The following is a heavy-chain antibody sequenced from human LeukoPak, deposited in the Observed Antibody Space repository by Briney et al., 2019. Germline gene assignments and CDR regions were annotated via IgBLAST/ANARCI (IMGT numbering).Heavy chain of an antibody. CDR1: GFTFSSYE. CDR2: ISSSGSTI. V-gene: IGHV3-48*03. Sequence: GGSLRLSCAASGFTFSSYEMNWVRQAPGKGLEWVSYISSSGSTIYYADSVMGRFTISRDNAKNSLYLQMNSLRAEDTAVYYCARDLITIFGVATGGLDYWGQGTLVTVSS. J-gene: IGHJ4*02. CDR3: ARDLITIFGVATGGLDY. D-gene: IGHD3-3*01.